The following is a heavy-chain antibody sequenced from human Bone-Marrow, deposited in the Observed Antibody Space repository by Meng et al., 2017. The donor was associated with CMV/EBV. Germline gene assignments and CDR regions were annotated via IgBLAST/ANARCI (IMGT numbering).Heavy chain of an antibody. CDR1: GFTFDDYA. CDR3: ARVIAISPYGMDV. Sequence: LSLTCAASGFTFDDYAMHWVRQAPGKGLEWVSGISWNSGSIGYADSVKGRFTISRDNAKNTLYLQMNSLRAEDTAVYYCARVIAISPYGMDVWGQGTTVTVSS. V-gene: IGHV3-9*01. D-gene: IGHD3-3*01. CDR2: ISWNSGSI. J-gene: IGHJ6*02.